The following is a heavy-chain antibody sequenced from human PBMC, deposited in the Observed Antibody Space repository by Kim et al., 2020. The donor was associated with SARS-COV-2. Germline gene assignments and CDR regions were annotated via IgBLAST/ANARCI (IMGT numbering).Heavy chain of an antibody. Sequence: TNYNPSLKSRVTISVDTSKNQFSLKLSSVTAADTAVYYCARGGAGGWYSYWGQGTLVTVSS. J-gene: IGHJ4*02. CDR2: T. CDR3: ARGGAGGWYSY. V-gene: IGHV4-34*01. D-gene: IGHD6-19*01.